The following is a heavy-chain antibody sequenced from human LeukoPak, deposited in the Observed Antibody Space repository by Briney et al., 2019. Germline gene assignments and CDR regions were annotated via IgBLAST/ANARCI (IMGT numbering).Heavy chain of an antibody. Sequence: ASVTVSCKASGGTFSSYAISWVRQAPGQGLEWMGRIIPIFGIANYAQKFQGRVTITADKSTSTAYMELSSLRSEDTAVYYCARDGPLDYSSGWSYYYCGMDVWGQGTTVTVSS. J-gene: IGHJ6*02. D-gene: IGHD6-19*01. CDR1: GGTFSSYA. CDR3: ARDGPLDYSSGWSYYYCGMDV. V-gene: IGHV1-69*04. CDR2: IIPIFGIA.